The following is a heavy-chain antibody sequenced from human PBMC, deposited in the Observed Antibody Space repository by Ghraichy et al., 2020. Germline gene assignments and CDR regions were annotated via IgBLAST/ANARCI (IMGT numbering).Heavy chain of an antibody. D-gene: IGHD3-16*02. CDR3: ASSLSMDV. V-gene: IGHV3-53*01. CDR1: GFTVNTNY. CDR2: IYGGGST. J-gene: IGHJ6*03. Sequence: GESLRLSCAVSGFTVNTNYMTWVRQAPGKGLEWVSVIYGGGSTYYADSVKGRFTISRDHSKNTLYLQMNKLRADDTALYYCASSLSMDVWGNGTTVTVSS.